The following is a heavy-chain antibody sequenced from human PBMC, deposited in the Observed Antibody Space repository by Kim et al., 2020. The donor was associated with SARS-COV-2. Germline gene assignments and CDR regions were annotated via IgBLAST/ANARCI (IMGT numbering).Heavy chain of an antibody. CDR1: GYTFTSYA. V-gene: IGHV1-3*01. CDR3: ARDLTYYDILTPDY. Sequence: ASVKVSCKASGYTFTSYAMHWVRQAPGQRLEWMGWINAGNGNTKYSQKFQGRVTITRDTSASTAYMELSSLRSEDTAVYYCARDLTYYDILTPDYWGQGTLVTVSS. J-gene: IGHJ4*02. CDR2: INAGNGNT. D-gene: IGHD3-9*01.